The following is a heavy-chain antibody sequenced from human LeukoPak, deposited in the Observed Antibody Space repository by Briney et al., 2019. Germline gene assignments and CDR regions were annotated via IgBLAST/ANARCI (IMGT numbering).Heavy chain of an antibody. CDR1: GYTFNIYD. J-gene: IGHJ4*02. CDR2: SNVYNVNT. CDR3: ARLYRGTALPYLDY. V-gene: IGHV1-18*01. Sequence: ASVKVSCKASGYTFNIYDISWVRQAPGQGLEWIGWSNVYNVNTKYAQKFQGRVTMTTDTSTNTAYMELRSLTSDDTAVYYCARLYRGTALPYLDYWGQGTLVTVSS. D-gene: IGHD1-26*01.